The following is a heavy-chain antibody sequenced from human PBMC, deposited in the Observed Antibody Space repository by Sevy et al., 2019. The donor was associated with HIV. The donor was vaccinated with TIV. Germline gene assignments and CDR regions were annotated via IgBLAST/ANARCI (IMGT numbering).Heavy chain of an antibody. CDR3: ARVATGTHHNNWFDP. CDR1: GGSISSGGYS. Sequence: SETLSLTRAVSGGSISSGGYSWSWIRQPPGKGLEWIGYIYHSGSTYYNPSLKSRLTISVDRSKTQFSLNLSSVTAADTAVYYCARVATGTHHNNWFDPWGQGTLVTVS. D-gene: IGHD1-1*01. V-gene: IGHV4-30-2*01. J-gene: IGHJ5*02. CDR2: IYHSGST.